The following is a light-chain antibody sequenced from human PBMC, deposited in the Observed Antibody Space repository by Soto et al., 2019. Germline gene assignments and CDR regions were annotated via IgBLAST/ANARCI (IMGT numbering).Light chain of an antibody. J-gene: IGKJ1*01. Sequence: EIVLTQSPGTLSLSPGDGATLSCRASQSVSSGYLAWYQQKPGQAPRLLIYGAYRRAAGIPDRFSGSGCGTDFTLSISRLEPEDFAVYWCQHYGNSPTFGQGTRVQIK. CDR1: QSVSSGY. CDR2: GAY. CDR3: QHYGNSPT. V-gene: IGKV3-20*01.